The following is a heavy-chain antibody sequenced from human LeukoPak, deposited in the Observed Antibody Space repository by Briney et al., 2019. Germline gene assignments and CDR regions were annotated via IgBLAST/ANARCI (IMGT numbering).Heavy chain of an antibody. CDR2: ISSSSSSTI. CDR3: AREVDYYYYGMDV. CDR1: GFTFSSYS. D-gene: IGHD2-15*01. V-gene: IGHV3-48*02. Sequence: GGSLRLSCAASGFTFSSYSMNWVRQAPGKGLEWVSYISSSSSSTIYYADSVKGRFTISRDNAKNSLYLQMNSLRDEDTAVYYCAREVDYYYYGMDVWGQGTTVTASS. J-gene: IGHJ6*02.